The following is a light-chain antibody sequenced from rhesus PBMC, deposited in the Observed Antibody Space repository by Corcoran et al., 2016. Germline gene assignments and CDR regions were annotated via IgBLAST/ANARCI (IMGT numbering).Light chain of an antibody. J-gene: IGKJ4*01. CDR2: KAS. Sequence: DIQMTQSPSSLSASVGDRVTITCRASENVNKYLNWYKQKPGKAPKLLIYKASTLQSGVTSRFSGSGSGTDYSFTISSLQPEDVATYDCQHGYGTPLTFGGGTKVEIK. CDR1: ENVNKY. V-gene: IGKV1-74*01. CDR3: QHGYGTPLT.